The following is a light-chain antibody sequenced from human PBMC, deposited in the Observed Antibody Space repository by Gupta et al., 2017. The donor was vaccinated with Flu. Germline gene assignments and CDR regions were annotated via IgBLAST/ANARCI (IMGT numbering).Light chain of an antibody. V-gene: IGLV3-10*01. Sequence: PGKTARITCSGDALTQKYAYWYQQKAGQAPVLVIFEDNKRPAGIPGRFSGSSSGTLATLTISGAQVEDEADYYCYSADSSGDLRFGGGTKLTVL. CDR2: EDN. J-gene: IGLJ3*02. CDR3: YSADSSGDLR. CDR1: ALTQKY.